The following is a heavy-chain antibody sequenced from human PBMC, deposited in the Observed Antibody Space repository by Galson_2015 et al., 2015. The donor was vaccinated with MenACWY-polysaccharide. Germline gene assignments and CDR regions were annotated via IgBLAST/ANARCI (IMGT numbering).Heavy chain of an antibody. J-gene: IGHJ4*02. Sequence: SVKVSCKASGGTLSNYAISWVRQAPGQGLEWVGRIIPFLGMTNYAQKFQGRVTIAAGKSPNTAYMELTSLTSEDTAVYYCATSRDYTAYGAYWGQGTLVTVSS. D-gene: IGHD4-17*01. CDR1: GGTLSNYA. V-gene: IGHV1-69*04. CDR2: IIPFLGMT. CDR3: ATSRDYTAYGAY.